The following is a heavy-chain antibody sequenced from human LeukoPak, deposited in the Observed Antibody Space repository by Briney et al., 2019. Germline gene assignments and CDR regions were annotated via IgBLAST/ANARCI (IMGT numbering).Heavy chain of an antibody. D-gene: IGHD1-1*01. Sequence: GGSLRLSCAASGFTFSSYPMHWLRQAPGKGLEWVSYISSSSSYIYYADSVKGRFTIARDNAKNSLYLQMNSLRAEDTAVYYCAREGLERPYYYYYMDVWGKGTTVTVSS. CDR2: ISSSSSYI. J-gene: IGHJ6*03. V-gene: IGHV3-21*01. CDR1: GFTFSSYP. CDR3: AREGLERPYYYYYMDV.